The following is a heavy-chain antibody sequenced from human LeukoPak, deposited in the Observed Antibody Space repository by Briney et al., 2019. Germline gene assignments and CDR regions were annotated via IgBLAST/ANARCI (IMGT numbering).Heavy chain of an antibody. CDR2: MYYIGST. V-gene: IGHV4-39*07. Sequence: PSETLSLTCTVSGGSISSSTYYWGWIRQPPGKGLEWIASMYYIGSTYYNPSLKSRVTISQDTSKNQFSLKLDSVTAADTAVYYCVKEGFWGRGTLVTVSS. CDR1: GGSISSSTYY. CDR3: VKEGF. J-gene: IGHJ4*02.